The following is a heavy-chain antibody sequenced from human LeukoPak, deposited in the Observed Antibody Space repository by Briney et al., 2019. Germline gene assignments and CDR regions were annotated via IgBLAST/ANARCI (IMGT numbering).Heavy chain of an antibody. CDR1: GFSLRSYA. CDR3: ARGTVTTYYYYGMDV. Sequence: PGGSLRLSCAASGFSLRSYAMHWVRQAPGKGLEYVSAISSNGGSTFYVNSVKGRFTISRDNPKNTLYLQMGSLRADDMAVYYCARGTVTTYYYYGMDVWGQGTTVTVSS. V-gene: IGHV3-64*01. D-gene: IGHD4-17*01. J-gene: IGHJ6*02. CDR2: ISSNGGST.